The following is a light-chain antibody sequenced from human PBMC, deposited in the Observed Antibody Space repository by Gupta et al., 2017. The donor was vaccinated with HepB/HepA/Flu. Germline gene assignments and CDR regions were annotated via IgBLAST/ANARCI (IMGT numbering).Light chain of an antibody. CDR1: QSVSRY. Sequence: EIVLTQSPVTLSLSPGERATLSCRASQSVSRYLAWYQQKPGQPPSLLVFDASNRATGVPARCSGSGSGTDFTLTISSLEPEDFAVYYCQQRINWPLTFGGGTRVEIK. CDR3: QQRINWPLT. V-gene: IGKV3-11*01. J-gene: IGKJ4*01. CDR2: DAS.